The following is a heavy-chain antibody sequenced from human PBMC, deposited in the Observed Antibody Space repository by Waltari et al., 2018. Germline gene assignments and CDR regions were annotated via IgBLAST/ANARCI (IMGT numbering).Heavy chain of an antibody. V-gene: IGHV6-1*01. CDR1: GDRGSSHGSA. J-gene: IGHJ6*02. CDR3: AREEGRDGYASV. Sequence: QVQSQQYGRGTLMPSQTVTLTCSISGDRGSSHGSAWTGTRQSPSRGLEWLGRTYYRSKWYNDYAVSVKSRITINPDTSKNQFSLQLNSVTPEDTAVYYCAREEGRDGYASVWGQGTTVTVSS. CDR2: TYYRSKWYN. D-gene: IGHD5-12*01.